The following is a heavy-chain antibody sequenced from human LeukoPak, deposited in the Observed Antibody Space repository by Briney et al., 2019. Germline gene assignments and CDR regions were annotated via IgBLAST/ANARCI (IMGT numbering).Heavy chain of an antibody. CDR1: GYSFTSYW. CDR2: IYPGNSDT. Sequence: GESLKISCKGSGYSFTSYWIGWVRQMPGKGLEWMGIIYPGNSDTRYSPSFQGQVTISADKSISTAYLHWSSLKTSDTAMYYCARHLTGPVYNWFDPWGQGTLVTVSS. V-gene: IGHV5-51*01. D-gene: IGHD3-9*01. CDR3: ARHLTGPVYNWFDP. J-gene: IGHJ5*02.